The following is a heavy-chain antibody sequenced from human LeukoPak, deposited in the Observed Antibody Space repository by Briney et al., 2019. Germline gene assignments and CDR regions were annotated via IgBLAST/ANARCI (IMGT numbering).Heavy chain of an antibody. CDR1: GFTFTNYA. V-gene: IGHV3-23*01. Sequence: GGSLRLSCAASGFTFTNYAMNWVRQAPGKGLEWVSGISGSGGSTYYADSVKGRFTISRDNSKNTLYMQMNSLRVEDTAVYYCAKVIAVAGDYFDYWGQGTLVTVSS. CDR3: AKVIAVAGDYFDY. J-gene: IGHJ4*02. CDR2: ISGSGGST. D-gene: IGHD6-19*01.